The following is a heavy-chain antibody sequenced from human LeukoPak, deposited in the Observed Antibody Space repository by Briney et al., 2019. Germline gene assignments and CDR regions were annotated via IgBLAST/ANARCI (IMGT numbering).Heavy chain of an antibody. Sequence: GGSLRLSCAASGFTFSSSWMHWVRQAPGKGLVWVSRISNVGSTTNYADSVKGRFTTSRDNAKNTLYLQMNSLRAEDTAVYYCARDYLGWFDPWGQGTLVTVSS. CDR2: ISNVGSTT. CDR1: GFTFSSSW. CDR3: ARDYLGWFDP. J-gene: IGHJ5*02. V-gene: IGHV3-74*01.